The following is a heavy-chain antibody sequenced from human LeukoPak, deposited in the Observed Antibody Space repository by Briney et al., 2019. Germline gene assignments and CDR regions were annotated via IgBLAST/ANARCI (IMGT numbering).Heavy chain of an antibody. CDR1: GFTFSSYE. V-gene: IGHV3-48*03. CDR2: ISSSGSTI. CDR3: ARVTYGSGSYDEIYYYMDV. D-gene: IGHD3-10*01. J-gene: IGHJ6*03. Sequence: GGSLRLSCADSGFTFSSYEMNWVRQAPGKGLEWVSYISSSGSTIYYADSVKGRFTISRDNSKNTLYLQMNSLRAEDTAVYYCARVTYGSGSYDEIYYYMDVWGKGTTVTISS.